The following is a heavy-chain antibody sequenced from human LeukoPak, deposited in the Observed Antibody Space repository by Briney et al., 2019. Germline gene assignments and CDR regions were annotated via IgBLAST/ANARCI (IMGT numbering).Heavy chain of an antibody. CDR1: GFIFSSYW. V-gene: IGHV3-7*01. CDR2: IKQDGSEK. D-gene: IGHD3-9*01. CDR3: ARGSRPVYNLLTGKRYFDY. J-gene: IGHJ4*02. Sequence: GGSLRLSCAASGFIFSSYWMSWVRQAPGKGLEWVANIKQDGSEKYYVDSVKGRFTISRDNAKNSLYLQMNSLRAEDTAVYYCARGSRPVYNLLTGKRYFDYWGQGTLLTVSS.